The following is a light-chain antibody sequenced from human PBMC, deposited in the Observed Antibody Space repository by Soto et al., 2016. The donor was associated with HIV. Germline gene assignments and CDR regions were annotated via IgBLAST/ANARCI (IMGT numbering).Light chain of an antibody. CDR1: SLRNYY. V-gene: IGLV3-19*01. CDR3: SSRDSSSNHVI. CDR2: GKN. Sequence: SSELTQDPTVSVALGQTVRITCQGDSLRNYYASWYQQKAGQAPVLVIYGKNDRPSGIPDRVSGSSSGNTASLTVTGAQAEDEADCSSRDSSSNHVIFGGGTKLIVL. J-gene: IGLJ2*01.